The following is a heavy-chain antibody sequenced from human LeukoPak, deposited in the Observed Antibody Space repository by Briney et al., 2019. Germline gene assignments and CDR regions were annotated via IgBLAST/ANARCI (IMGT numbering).Heavy chain of an antibody. CDR1: GFTFSSYW. Sequence: PGGSLRLSCAASGFTFSSYWMSWVRQAPGKGLEWVANIKQDGSEKYYVDSVKGRFTISRDNAKNSLYLQMNSLKTEDTAVYYCTTGLWFGELLFDYWGQGTLVIVSS. CDR3: TTGLWFGELLFDY. J-gene: IGHJ4*02. CDR2: IKQDGSEK. D-gene: IGHD3-10*01. V-gene: IGHV3-7*03.